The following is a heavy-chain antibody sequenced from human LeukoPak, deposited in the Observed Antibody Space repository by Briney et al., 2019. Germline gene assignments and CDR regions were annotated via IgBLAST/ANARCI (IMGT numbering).Heavy chain of an antibody. Sequence: GESLKISCEGSGYSFTNYWIGWVRQMPGEGLECMGIIYPSDSHTRYSPSFQCPVTISADKSSSTAYLQWSSLKASDSAMYYCARRHYGASDYWGQGTLVTVSS. CDR1: GYSFTNYW. D-gene: IGHD4-17*01. V-gene: IGHV5-51*01. CDR3: ARRHYGASDY. J-gene: IGHJ4*02. CDR2: IYPSDSHT.